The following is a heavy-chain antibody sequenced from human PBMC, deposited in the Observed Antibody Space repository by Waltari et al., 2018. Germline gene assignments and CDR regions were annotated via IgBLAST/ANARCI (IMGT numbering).Heavy chain of an antibody. CDR1: GFTFSSYA. D-gene: IGHD6-19*01. J-gene: IGHJ4*02. Sequence: QVQLVESGGGVVQPGRSLRLSCAASGFTFSSYAMPWVRQAPGKGLEWVAVISYDGSNKYYADSVKGRFTISRDNSKNTLYLQMNSLRAEDTAVYYCARYNSSGCDYWGQGTLVTVSS. V-gene: IGHV3-30*01. CDR2: ISYDGSNK. CDR3: ARYNSSGCDY.